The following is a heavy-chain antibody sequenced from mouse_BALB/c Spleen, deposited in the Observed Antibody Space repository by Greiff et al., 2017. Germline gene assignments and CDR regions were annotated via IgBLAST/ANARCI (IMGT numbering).Heavy chain of an antibody. J-gene: IGHJ3*01. CDR2: INPSTGYT. CDR1: GYAFTSYW. Sequence: QVQLQQSGAELAKPGASVKMSCKASGYAFTSYWMHWVKQRPGQGLEWIGYINPSTGYTGYNQKFKDKATLTADKSSSTAYMQLSSLTSEDSAVYYGARGGGSRARGFAYWGQGTLVTVSA. V-gene: IGHV1-7*01. CDR3: ARGGGSRARGFAY. D-gene: IGHD3-3*01.